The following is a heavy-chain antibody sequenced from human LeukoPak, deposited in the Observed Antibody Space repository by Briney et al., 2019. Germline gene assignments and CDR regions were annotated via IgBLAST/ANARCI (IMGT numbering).Heavy chain of an antibody. V-gene: IGHV1-2*02. CDR2: TNPNSGGT. J-gene: IGHJ6*03. Sequence: ASVKVSCKASGYTFTGYYMHWVRQAPGQGLEWMGWTNPNSGGTNYAQKSQGRVTMTRDTSISTAYMELSRLRSDDTAVYYCARGDQLLSKGHYYYMDVWGKGTTVTVSS. CDR1: GYTFTGYY. D-gene: IGHD2-2*01. CDR3: ARGDQLLSKGHYYYMDV.